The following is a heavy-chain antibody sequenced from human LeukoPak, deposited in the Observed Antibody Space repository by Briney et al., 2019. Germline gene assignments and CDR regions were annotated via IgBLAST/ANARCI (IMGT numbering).Heavy chain of an antibody. CDR2: INHSGST. Sequence: PSETLSLTCAVYGGSFSGYYWSWIRQPPGKGLEWIGEINHSGSTNYNPSLKSRVTISVDTSKNQFSLKLSSVTAADTAVYYCAREKIAAAGFFDYWGQGTLVTVSS. D-gene: IGHD6-13*01. CDR1: GGSFSGYY. V-gene: IGHV4-34*01. CDR3: AREKIAAAGFFDY. J-gene: IGHJ4*02.